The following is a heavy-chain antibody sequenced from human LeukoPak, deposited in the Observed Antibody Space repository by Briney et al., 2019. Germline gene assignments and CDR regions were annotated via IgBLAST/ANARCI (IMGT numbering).Heavy chain of an antibody. CDR3: ARDFVVAVAGTDYYYGMDV. Sequence: PGGSLRLSCAASGFTFSSYAMHWVRQASGKGLEWVAVISYDGSNKYYADSVKGRFTISRDNSKNTLYLQMNSLRAEDTAVYYCARDFVVAVAGTDYYYGMDVWGQGTTVTVSS. D-gene: IGHD6-19*01. CDR1: GFTFSSYA. J-gene: IGHJ6*02. V-gene: IGHV3-30-3*01. CDR2: ISYDGSNK.